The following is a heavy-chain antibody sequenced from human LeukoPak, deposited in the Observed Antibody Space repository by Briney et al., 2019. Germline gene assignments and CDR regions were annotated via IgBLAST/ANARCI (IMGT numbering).Heavy chain of an antibody. D-gene: IGHD4-17*01. CDR2: MESDGSST. CDR3: AREYRYGDYQRDAFDI. J-gene: IGHJ3*02. CDR1: GFTFSSYW. V-gene: IGHV3-74*01. Sequence: GGSLRLSCAASGFTFSSYWMYWVRQAPGKGLVWVSRMESDGSSTIYADSVKGRFTISRDNAKNTLYLQMTSLRAEDTAVYYCAREYRYGDYQRDAFDIWGQGTMVTVSS.